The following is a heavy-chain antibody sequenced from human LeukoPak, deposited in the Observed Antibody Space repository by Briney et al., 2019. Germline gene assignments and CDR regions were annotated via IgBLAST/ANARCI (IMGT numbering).Heavy chain of an antibody. Sequence: SVKVSCKASGYTFTSYGISWVRQAPGQALEWMGWITPFNGNTNYAQKFQDRVTITRDRSMSTAYMELSSLRSEDTAMYYCASSGKQLVTYYYYGMDVWGQGTTVTVSS. D-gene: IGHD6-6*01. J-gene: IGHJ6*02. CDR1: GYTFTSYG. V-gene: IGHV1-45*02. CDR3: ASSGKQLVTYYYYGMDV. CDR2: ITPFNGNT.